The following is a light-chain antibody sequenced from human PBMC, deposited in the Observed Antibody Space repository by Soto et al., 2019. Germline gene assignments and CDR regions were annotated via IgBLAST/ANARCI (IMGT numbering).Light chain of an antibody. J-gene: IGLJ2*01. Sequence: QSALTQPASVSGSPGQSITISCTATSSDVGGYKFVSWYQQHPGKAPKLMIYEVSNRPSGVSNRFSGSKSGNTASLTISGLQAEDEADYYCSSYTSSTTLVLFGGGTKLTVL. CDR3: SSYTSSTTLVL. V-gene: IGLV2-14*01. CDR1: SSDVGGYKF. CDR2: EVS.